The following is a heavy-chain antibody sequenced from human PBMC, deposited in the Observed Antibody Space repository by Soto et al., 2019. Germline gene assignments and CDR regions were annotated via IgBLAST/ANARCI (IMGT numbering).Heavy chain of an antibody. CDR2: INAGNGNT. CDR1: GYTFTSYA. J-gene: IGHJ4*02. Sequence: ASVKVSCKASGYTFTSYAMHWVRQAPGQRLEWMGWINAGNGNTKYSQKFQGRVTITRDTSASTAYMELSSLRSEDTAVYYCARGRVDSSGWTESPKYYLDYWGQGTLVTASS. V-gene: IGHV1-3*01. CDR3: ARGRVDSSGWTESPKYYLDY. D-gene: IGHD6-19*01.